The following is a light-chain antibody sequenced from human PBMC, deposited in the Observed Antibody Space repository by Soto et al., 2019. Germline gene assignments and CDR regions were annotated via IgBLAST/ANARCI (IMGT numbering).Light chain of an antibody. J-gene: IGKJ5*01. CDR1: QTVRNNY. CDR3: QQYGISRPVT. V-gene: IGKV3-20*01. CDR2: GAS. Sequence: IVLTQSPDTLSLSPVERATLSCRASQTVRNNYLAWYQQKPGQAPRLLIYGASSRATGIPDRFSGSGSGTDFTLTISRLEPEDFAVYHCQQYGISRPVTFGQGTRLEIK.